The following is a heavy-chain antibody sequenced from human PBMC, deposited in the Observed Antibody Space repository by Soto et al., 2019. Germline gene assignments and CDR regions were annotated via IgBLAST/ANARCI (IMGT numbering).Heavy chain of an antibody. J-gene: IGHJ3*02. V-gene: IGHV1-46*03. CDR1: GYTFTSYY. Sequence: ASVKVSCKASGYTFTSYYMHWVRQAPGQGLEWMGIINPSGGSTSYAQKFQGRVTMTRDTSTSTVYMELSSLRSEDTAVYYCARGAVNIAAAGTGAFDIWGQGTMVTVSS. CDR3: ARGAVNIAAAGTGAFDI. D-gene: IGHD6-13*01. CDR2: INPSGGST.